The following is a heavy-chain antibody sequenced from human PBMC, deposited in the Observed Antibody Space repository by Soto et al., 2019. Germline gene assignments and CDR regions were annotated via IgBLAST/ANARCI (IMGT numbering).Heavy chain of an antibody. V-gene: IGHV3-30-3*01. Sequence: VQLVESGGGVVQPGGSLRLSCAASGFIFSGSAMHSVRPAPGKGLEWVAVISYDGNTQYYADSVKGRFTASRDNSNNNLNVEMNNLTDEDTAMYYCTKETNTYEINLWGQGTLVTVSP. CDR1: GFIFSGSA. J-gene: IGHJ5*02. D-gene: IGHD3-9*01. CDR2: ISYDGNTQ. CDR3: TKETNTYEINL.